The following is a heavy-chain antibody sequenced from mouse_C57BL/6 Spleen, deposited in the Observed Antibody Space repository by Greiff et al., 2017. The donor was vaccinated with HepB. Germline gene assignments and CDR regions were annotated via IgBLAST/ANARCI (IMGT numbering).Heavy chain of an antibody. CDR2: IYPGSGST. CDR1: GYTFTSYW. CDR3: ARGNWDVRYFDV. J-gene: IGHJ1*03. Sequence: QVQLKQPGAELVKPGASVKMSCKASGYTFTSYWITWVKQRPGQGLEWIGDIYPGSGSTNYNEKFKSKATLTVDTSSSTAYMQLSSLTSEDSAVYYCARGNWDVRYFDVWGTGTTVTVSS. D-gene: IGHD4-1*01. V-gene: IGHV1-55*01.